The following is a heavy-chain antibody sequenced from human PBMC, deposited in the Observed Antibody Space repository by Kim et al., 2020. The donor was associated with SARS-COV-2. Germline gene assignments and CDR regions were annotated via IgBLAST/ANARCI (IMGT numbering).Heavy chain of an antibody. V-gene: IGHV4-30-4*01. CDR1: GGSISSGDYY. Sequence: SETLSLTCTVSGGSISSGDYYWSWIRQPPGKGLEWIGYIYYSGSTYYNPSLKSRVTISVDTSKNQFSLKLSSVTAADTAVYYCARARITMIVVVNAFDILGQGTMVTVSS. J-gene: IGHJ3*02. CDR2: IYYSGST. CDR3: ARARITMIVVVNAFDI. D-gene: IGHD3-22*01.